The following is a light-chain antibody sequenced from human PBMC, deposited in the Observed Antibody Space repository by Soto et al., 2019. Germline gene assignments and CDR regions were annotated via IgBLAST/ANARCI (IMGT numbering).Light chain of an antibody. CDR3: QQRVNWLT. Sequence: EIVLTQSPATLSLSPGERATLSCRASQSPSGYLAWYQQRPGQAPRLLIYDASNRATGIPARFSGSGSGTDFTLTISSLEPEDFAVYYCQQRVNWLTFGGGTKVDIK. CDR1: QSPSGY. CDR2: DAS. V-gene: IGKV3-11*01. J-gene: IGKJ4*01.